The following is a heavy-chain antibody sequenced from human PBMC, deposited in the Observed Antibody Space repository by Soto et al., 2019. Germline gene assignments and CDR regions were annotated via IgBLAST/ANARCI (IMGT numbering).Heavy chain of an antibody. CDR2: ISSSSSYI. D-gene: IGHD1-26*01. V-gene: IGHV3-21*01. Sequence: EVQLVESGGGLVKPGGSLRLSCAASGFTFSSYSMNWVRQAPGKGLEWVSSISSSSSYIYYADSVKGRFTISRDNAKNSLYLQMNSRRAEDTAVYYCARDQVGATMGGVYWGQGTLVTVSS. J-gene: IGHJ4*02. CDR1: GFTFSSYS. CDR3: ARDQVGATMGGVY.